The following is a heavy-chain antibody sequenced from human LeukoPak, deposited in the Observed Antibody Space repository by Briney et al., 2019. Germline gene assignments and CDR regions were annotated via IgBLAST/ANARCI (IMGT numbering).Heavy chain of an antibody. CDR2: ISGSGGSR. J-gene: IGHJ4*02. CDR3: AKCALGDYVGPHDF. V-gene: IGHV3-23*01. CDR1: GFTVSSYA. D-gene: IGHD4-17*01. Sequence: PGGSLRLSCAASGFTVSSYAMTWVRQARGGGLQWVSTISGSGGSRHYADSVKGRFIVSRDTSKNTVSLQMNSLTAEDTAVYYCAKCALGDYVGPHDFWGQGTLVTLSS.